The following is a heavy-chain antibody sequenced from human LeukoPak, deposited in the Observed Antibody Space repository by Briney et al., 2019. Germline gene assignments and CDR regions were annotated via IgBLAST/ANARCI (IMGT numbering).Heavy chain of an antibody. CDR3: AKALSTVTTSGYFDY. D-gene: IGHD4-17*01. Sequence: GGSLRLSCAASGFTFSSYAMSWVRQAPGKGLEWVSAISGSGGSTYYADSVKGRFTIRRDNSKNTLYLQMNSLRAEDTAVYYCAKALSTVTTSGYFDYWGQGTLVTVSS. V-gene: IGHV3-23*01. CDR1: GFTFSSYA. J-gene: IGHJ4*02. CDR2: ISGSGGST.